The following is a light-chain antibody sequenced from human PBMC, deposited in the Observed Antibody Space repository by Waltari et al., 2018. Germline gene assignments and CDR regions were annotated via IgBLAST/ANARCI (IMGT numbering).Light chain of an antibody. Sequence: EIVLTQSPGTLSLSPGERATLSCRASQSVSSSYLAWYQQKPGQAPRLLIYGASSRATGIPDRFSGSGSGTDFTLTISRLEPEDFAEYYCQQYGSSSYTFGQGTKLEI. CDR2: GAS. V-gene: IGKV3-20*01. CDR1: QSVSSSY. CDR3: QQYGSSSYT. J-gene: IGKJ2*01.